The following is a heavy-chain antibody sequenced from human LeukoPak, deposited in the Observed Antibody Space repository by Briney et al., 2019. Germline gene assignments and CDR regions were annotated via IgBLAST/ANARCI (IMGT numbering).Heavy chain of an antibody. J-gene: IGHJ2*01. Sequence: SETLSLTCTVSGGSISSYYWSWIRQPLGKGLEWIGYIYYSGSTNYNPSLKSRVTISVDTSKNQFSLKLSSVTAADTAVYYCARAGWPQSKRIQHWYFDLWGRGTLVTVSS. CDR1: GGSISSYY. V-gene: IGHV4-59*01. CDR2: IYYSGST. D-gene: IGHD5-24*01. CDR3: ARAGWPQSKRIQHWYFDL.